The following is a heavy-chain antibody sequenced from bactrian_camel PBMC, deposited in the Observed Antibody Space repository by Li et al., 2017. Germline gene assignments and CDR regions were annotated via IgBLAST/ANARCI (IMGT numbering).Heavy chain of an antibody. Sequence: QLVESGGGSVQAGGSLRLSCKASGFTHNNYCMGWGRQVPGKEREDVATIDSAGSTKYADSVKGRFTISKDNAKNTLYLQMNLLKPEDTAMYYCAASGGFWRCPDEFSEWGQGTQVTVS. CDR1: GFTHNNYC. V-gene: IGHV3S55*01. CDR3: AASGGFWRCPDEFSE. J-gene: IGHJ4*01. CDR2: IDSAGST. D-gene: IGHD1*01.